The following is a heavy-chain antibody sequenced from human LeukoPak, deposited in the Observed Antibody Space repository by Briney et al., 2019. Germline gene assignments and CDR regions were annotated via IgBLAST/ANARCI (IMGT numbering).Heavy chain of an antibody. V-gene: IGHV4-38-2*02. CDR3: ARDLHYYDSSGNPQECVDP. D-gene: IGHD3-22*01. J-gene: IGHJ5*02. CDR1: GYSINSGYY. Sequence: SETLSLTCTVSGYSINSGYYWGWIRQPPGKGLEWIGSIYHSGSTYYNPSLKSRVTISVDTSKNQFSLKLSSVTAADTAVYYCARDLHYYDSSGNPQECVDPWGQGTLVTVSS. CDR2: IYHSGST.